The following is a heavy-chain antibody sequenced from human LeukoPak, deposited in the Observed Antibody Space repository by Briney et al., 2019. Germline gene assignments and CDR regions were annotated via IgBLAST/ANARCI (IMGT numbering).Heavy chain of an antibody. CDR2: IYYSGST. Sequence: SETLSLTCTVSGGSISSSSYYWGWIRQPPGKGLEWIVRIYYSGSTYYNPSRKSRVTISVDTSKNQFSLKLSSVTAADTAVYYCARVSGRITMVRGVMDGMDVWGQGTTVTVSS. D-gene: IGHD3-10*01. CDR1: GGSISSSSYY. CDR3: ARVSGRITMVRGVMDGMDV. J-gene: IGHJ6*02. V-gene: IGHV4-39*07.